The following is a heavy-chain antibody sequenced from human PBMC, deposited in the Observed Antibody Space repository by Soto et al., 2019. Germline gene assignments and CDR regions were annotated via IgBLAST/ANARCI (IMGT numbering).Heavy chain of an antibody. CDR3: ARGHIVVVTAIRLDYYYGMDV. CDR2: INPSGGST. Sequence: EASVKVSCKASGYTFTSYYMHWVRQAPGQGLEWMGIINPSGGSTSYAQKFQGRVTMTRDTSTSTVYMELSSLRSEDTAVYYCARGHIVVVTAIRLDYYYGMDVWGQGTTVTVSS. CDR1: GYTFTSYY. V-gene: IGHV1-46*01. D-gene: IGHD2-21*02. J-gene: IGHJ6*02.